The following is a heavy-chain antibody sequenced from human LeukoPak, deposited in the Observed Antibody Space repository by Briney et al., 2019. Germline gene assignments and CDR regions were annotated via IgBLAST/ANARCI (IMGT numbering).Heavy chain of an antibody. J-gene: IGHJ6*02. CDR2: ISWNSGSI. V-gene: IGHV3-9*01. CDR3: AKQSNDFWGGKSAPPGYGMDV. D-gene: IGHD3-3*01. Sequence: PLRLSCAGSGFIFNNYAMHWVRQPPGKGLEWVSGISWNSGSIDYADSVKGRFTISRDNAKNSLYLQMNSLRVEDTAKYYCAKQSNDFWGGKSAPPGYGMDVWGQGATVTVSS. CDR1: GFIFNNYA.